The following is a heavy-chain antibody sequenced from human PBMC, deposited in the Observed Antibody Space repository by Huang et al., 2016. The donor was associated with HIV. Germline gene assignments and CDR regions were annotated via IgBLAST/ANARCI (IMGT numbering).Heavy chain of an antibody. D-gene: IGHD6-13*01. CDR2: IKNNTGNP. CDR1: GYTFTSYA. V-gene: IGHV7-4-1*02. CDR3: ARGLYSSSWAPFDY. Sequence: QVQLVQSGSELKQPGASVKVSCKASGYTFTSYAMNWVRQATGQGLEWMGLIKNNTGNPTYAQGFTGRFVFSLDTSVSTAYLQISSLKAEDTAVYYCARGLYSSSWAPFDYWGQGTLVTVSS. J-gene: IGHJ4*02.